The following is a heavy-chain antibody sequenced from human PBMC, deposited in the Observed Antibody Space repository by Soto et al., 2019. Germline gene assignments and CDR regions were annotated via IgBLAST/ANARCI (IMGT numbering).Heavy chain of an antibody. CDR2: INHSGST. V-gene: IGHV4-34*01. J-gene: IGHJ6*02. CDR1: AGSFSAYY. Sequence: PSHTLSLTCAVYAGSFSAYYCSCLRHPQGKGLEWIGEINHSGSTNYNPSLKSRVTISVDTSKNQFSLKLSSVTAADTAVYYCARGPHVLLWFGELTGDYYYYGMDVWGQGTTVT. D-gene: IGHD3-10*01. CDR3: ARGPHVLLWFGELTGDYYYYGMDV.